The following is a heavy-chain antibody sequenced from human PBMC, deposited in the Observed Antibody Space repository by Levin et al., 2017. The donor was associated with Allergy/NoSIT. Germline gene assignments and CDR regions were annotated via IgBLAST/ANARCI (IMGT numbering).Heavy chain of an antibody. V-gene: IGHV2-70*16. Sequence: QTLSLTCTVSGFSLRTSGMCVSWVRQPPGKALEWLARIDWDDDKFYSTSLQTRLTISKDTSKNQVVLTMSNMDPVDTATYYCARIPYLGHSYGYYYGMDVWGPGTTVAVSS. J-gene: IGHJ6*02. CDR3: ARIPYLGHSYGYYYGMDV. D-gene: IGHD5-18*01. CDR2: IDWDDDK. CDR1: GFSLRTSGMC.